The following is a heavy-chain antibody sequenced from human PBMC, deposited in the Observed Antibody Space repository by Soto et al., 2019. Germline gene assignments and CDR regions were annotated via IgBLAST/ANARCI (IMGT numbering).Heavy chain of an antibody. D-gene: IGHD6-19*01. Sequence: QVQLQQWGAGLLKPSETLSLTCAVYGGSSSGYYWSWIRQPPGKGLEWIGEINHSGSTNYNPSLKSRVTISVDTSKNQFSLKLSSVTAADTAVYYCARGWSGWRVWLDYWGQGTLVTVSS. V-gene: IGHV4-34*01. CDR1: GGSSSGYY. CDR2: INHSGST. J-gene: IGHJ4*02. CDR3: ARGWSGWRVWLDY.